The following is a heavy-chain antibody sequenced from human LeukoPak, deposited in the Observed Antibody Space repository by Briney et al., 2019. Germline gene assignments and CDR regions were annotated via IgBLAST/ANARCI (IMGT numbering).Heavy chain of an antibody. CDR2: FDPEGGET. CDR1: GYTLTELS. J-gene: IGHJ4*02. V-gene: IGHV1-24*01. CDR3: ATAALHYCSSTSCYSD. D-gene: IGHD2-2*02. Sequence: ASVKVSCKVSGYTLTELSMHWVRQAPGKGLEWMGGFDPEGGETIYAQKFQGRVTMTEDTSTDTAYMELSSLRSEDTAVYYCATAALHYCSSTSCYSDWGQGTLVTVSS.